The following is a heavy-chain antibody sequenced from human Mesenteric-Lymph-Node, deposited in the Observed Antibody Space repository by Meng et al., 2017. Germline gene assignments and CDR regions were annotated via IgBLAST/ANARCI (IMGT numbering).Heavy chain of an antibody. CDR1: GGSFSGYY. CDR3: ARAMTTVPSDAFDI. CDR2: INHSGST. Sequence: QGQLQQWGAGLLKPSETLSLTCAVYGGSFSGYYWSWIRQPPGKGLEWIGEINHSGSTNYNPSLKSRVTISVDTSKNQFSLKLSSVTAADTAVYYCARAMTTVPSDAFDIWGQGTMVTVSS. V-gene: IGHV4-34*01. D-gene: IGHD4-17*01. J-gene: IGHJ3*02.